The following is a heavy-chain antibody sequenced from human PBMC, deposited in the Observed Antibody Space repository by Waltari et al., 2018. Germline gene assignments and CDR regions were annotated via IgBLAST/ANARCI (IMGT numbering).Heavy chain of an antibody. D-gene: IGHD2-2*01. V-gene: IGHV3-23*01. CDR1: GFTFSSYA. Sequence: EVQLLESGGGLVQPGGSLRLSCAASGFTFSSYAMSWVRQAPGKGLEWVSAISGSGGSTYYADSVKGRFTISRDNSKNTLYLQMNSLRAEDTAVYYCAKTWVVPAAMPAGNWFDPWGQGTLVTVSS. CDR2: ISGSGGST. J-gene: IGHJ5*02. CDR3: AKTWVVPAAMPAGNWFDP.